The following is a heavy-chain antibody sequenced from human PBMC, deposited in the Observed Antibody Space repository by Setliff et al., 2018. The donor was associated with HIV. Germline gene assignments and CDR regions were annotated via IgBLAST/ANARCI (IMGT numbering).Heavy chain of an antibody. J-gene: IGHJ4*02. CDR3: ARMGYSSGWPIDY. CDR1: GVSISSYY. D-gene: IGHD6-19*01. V-gene: IGHV4-59*08. Sequence: SETLSLTCNVSGVSISSYYWSWVRQPPGKGLEYIGYIYSNGGTNYNPSLKSRVTISVDTSKNQFSLKLSSVTAADTAVYYCARMGYSSGWPIDYWGQGTLVTVSS. CDR2: IYSNGGT.